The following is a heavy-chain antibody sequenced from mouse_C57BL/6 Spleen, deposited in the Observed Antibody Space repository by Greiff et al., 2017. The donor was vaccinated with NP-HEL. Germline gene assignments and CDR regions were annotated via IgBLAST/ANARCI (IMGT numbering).Heavy chain of an antibody. D-gene: IGHD2-4*01. CDR3: ARSDYDYWYFDV. V-gene: IGHV1-76*01. J-gene: IGHJ1*03. CDR2: IYPGSGNT. Sequence: VQLQQSGAELVRPGASVKLSCKASGYTFTDYYINWVKQRPGQGLEWIARIYPGSGNTYYNEKLKGKATLTAEKSSSTAYMQLSSLTSEDSAVDFCARSDYDYWYFDVWGTGTTVTVSS. CDR1: GYTFTDYY.